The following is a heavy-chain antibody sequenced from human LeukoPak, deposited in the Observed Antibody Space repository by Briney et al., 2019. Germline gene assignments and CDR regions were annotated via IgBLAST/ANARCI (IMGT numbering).Heavy chain of an antibody. J-gene: IGHJ6*02. CDR2: ISYDGSNK. CDR1: GFTFSSYG. Sequence: GSLRLSCAASGFTFSSYGIHWVRQDPGKGLEWVAVISYDGSNKYYADSVKGRFTISRDNSKNTLYLQMSSLRAEDTAVYYCARDLAYCGGDCYPHYYYYGMDVWGQGTTVTVSS. D-gene: IGHD2-21*02. CDR3: ARDLAYCGGDCYPHYYYYGMDV. V-gene: IGHV3-30*03.